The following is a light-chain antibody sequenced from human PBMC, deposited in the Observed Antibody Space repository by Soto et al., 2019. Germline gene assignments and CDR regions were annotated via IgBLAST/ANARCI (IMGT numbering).Light chain of an antibody. V-gene: IGLV1-47*01. J-gene: IGLJ3*02. CDR2: RND. CDR3: ASWDDNLSQWV. Sequence: QSALTQPPSESGTPGQRVTISCSGNGSNIGSNYVYWYQQFPGMAPKLLISRNDHRPSGVPDRFSGSKSATSASLAISGLRSEDEAAYHCASWDDNLSQWVFGGGTKLTVL. CDR1: GSNIGSNY.